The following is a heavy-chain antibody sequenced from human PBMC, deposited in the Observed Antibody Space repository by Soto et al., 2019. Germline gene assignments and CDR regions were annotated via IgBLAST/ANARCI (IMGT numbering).Heavy chain of an antibody. D-gene: IGHD2-21*02. CDR2: IYYSGRT. V-gene: IGHV4-31*03. J-gene: IGHJ4*02. Sequence: TSETLSLTCTVSGVSISSGGYYWSWIRQHPGKGLEWIGNIYYSGRTYYNPSLKSRVILSVDTSKNHFSLTLRSVTAADSAMYYCASMIGGDSEYYLDFWGQGALVTVSS. CDR3: ASMIGGDSEYYLDF. CDR1: GVSISSGGYY.